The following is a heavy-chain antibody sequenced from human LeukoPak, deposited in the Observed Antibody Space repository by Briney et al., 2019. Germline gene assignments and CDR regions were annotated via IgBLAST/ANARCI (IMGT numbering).Heavy chain of an antibody. CDR2: ISSSSSTI. CDR3: ARVPVTYYDFWSGNYFDY. J-gene: IGHJ4*02. Sequence: GGSLRLSCAASGFTFSSYSMNWVRQAPGKGLEWVSYISSSSSTIYYADSVKGRFTISRDNAKNSLYLQMNSLRAEDTAVYYCARVPVTYYDFWSGNYFDYWGRGTLVTVSS. CDR1: GFTFSSYS. V-gene: IGHV3-48*01. D-gene: IGHD3-3*01.